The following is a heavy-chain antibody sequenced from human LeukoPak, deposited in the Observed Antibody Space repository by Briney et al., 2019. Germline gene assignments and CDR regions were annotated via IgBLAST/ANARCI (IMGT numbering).Heavy chain of an antibody. J-gene: IGHJ4*02. Sequence: ASVKVSCKASGGTFSSYAISWVRQAPGQGLEWMGRIIPILGIANYAQKFQGRVTITADKSTSTACMELSSLRSEDTAVYYCARAPVTQAYCGGDCYGWGQGTLVTVSS. CDR3: ARAPVTQAYCGGDCYG. D-gene: IGHD2-21*02. CDR1: GGTFSSYA. V-gene: IGHV1-69*04. CDR2: IIPILGIA.